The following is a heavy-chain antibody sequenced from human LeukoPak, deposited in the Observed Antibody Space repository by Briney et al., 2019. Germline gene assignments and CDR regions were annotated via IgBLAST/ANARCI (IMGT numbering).Heavy chain of an antibody. V-gene: IGHV4-39*01. CDR1: SGSISSTSYY. CDR2: IIYSGNT. Sequence: SETLPLTCTASSGSISSTSYYWGWIRQPPGRGLEWIGGIIYSGNTYYNPSLKSRVTISVDTTKNQFSLKLTSVTAADTAVYFCVRHFHGSGYVVDLWGRGTLVTVSS. D-gene: IGHD6-13*01. CDR3: VRHFHGSGYVVDL. J-gene: IGHJ5*02.